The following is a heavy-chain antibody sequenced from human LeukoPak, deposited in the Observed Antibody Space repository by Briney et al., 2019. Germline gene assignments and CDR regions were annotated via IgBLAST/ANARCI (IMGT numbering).Heavy chain of an antibody. CDR3: AKDLLPLVAAAAGSGYGMDV. CDR1: GFTFSSYG. D-gene: IGHD6-13*01. CDR2: ISYDGSNK. Sequence: GGSLRLSCAASGFTFSSYGMHWVRQAPGKGLEWVAVISYDGSNKYCADSVKGRFTISRDNSKNTLYLQTNSLRAEDTAVYYCAKDLLPLVAAAAGSGYGMDVWGQGTTVTVSS. J-gene: IGHJ6*02. V-gene: IGHV3-30*18.